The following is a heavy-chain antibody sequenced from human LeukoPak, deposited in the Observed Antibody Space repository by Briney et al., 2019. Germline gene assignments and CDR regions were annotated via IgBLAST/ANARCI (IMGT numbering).Heavy chain of an antibody. CDR1: GFTVSSNY. J-gene: IGHJ4*02. CDR3: ARGRCYGSGAPWYFDY. Sequence: GGSLRLSCAASGFTVSSNYMSWVRQAPGKGLEWVSVIYSGGSTYYADSVKGRFTISRDNSKNTLYLQMNSLRAEDTAVYYCARGRCYGSGAPWYFDYWGQGTLVTVSS. D-gene: IGHD3-10*01. CDR2: IYSGGST. V-gene: IGHV3-53*01.